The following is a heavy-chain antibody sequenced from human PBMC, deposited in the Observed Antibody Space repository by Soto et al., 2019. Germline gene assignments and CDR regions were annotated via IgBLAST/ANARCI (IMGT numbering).Heavy chain of an antibody. CDR1: GGSISSYC. Sequence: SETLSLTCTVSGGSISSYCWSWIRQPAGKGQEWIGRIYTSGSTNYNPSLKSRVTMSVDTSKNQFSLKLSSVTAADTAVYYCARACSSNSCYDVFDYWGQGTLVTVSS. CDR3: ARACSSNSCYDVFDY. D-gene: IGHD2-2*01. V-gene: IGHV4-4*07. J-gene: IGHJ4*02. CDR2: IYTSGST.